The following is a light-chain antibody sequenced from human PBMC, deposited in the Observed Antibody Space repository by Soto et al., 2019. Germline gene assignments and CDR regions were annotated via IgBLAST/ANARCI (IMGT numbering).Light chain of an antibody. V-gene: IGKV1-5*03. CDR3: QQYYSYPVT. CDR2: KAS. CDR1: QTISSW. Sequence: DIQITQSPSTLSGSVGDRVTITCRASQTISSWLAWYQQKPGKAPKLLIYKASTLKSGVPSRFSGSGSGTEFTLTISCLQSEDFATYYCQQYYSYPVTFGQGTKVDI. J-gene: IGKJ1*01.